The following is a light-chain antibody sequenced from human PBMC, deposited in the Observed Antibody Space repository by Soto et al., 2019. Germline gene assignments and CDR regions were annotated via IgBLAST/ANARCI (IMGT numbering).Light chain of an antibody. CDR3: QHYDNLLFT. V-gene: IGKV1-33*01. CDR2: DAS. J-gene: IGKJ3*01. CDR1: QDISIH. Sequence: DIQMTQSPSSLSASVGDRVTITCQASQDISIHLNWYQQKPGKAPKLLIYDASNLETGVPSRFSGRGSKTIFTFNIISLQPEDIATYYCQHYDNLLFTFGPGTKVDLK.